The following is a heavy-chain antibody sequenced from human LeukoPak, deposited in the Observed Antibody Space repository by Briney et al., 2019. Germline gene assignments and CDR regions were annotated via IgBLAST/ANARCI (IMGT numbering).Heavy chain of an antibody. V-gene: IGHV1-69*04. D-gene: IGHD3-10*01. CDR3: ARDRKDFYGSGSYMRRNYYGMDV. Sequence: ASVKASCKASGGTFSSYAISWVRQAPGQGLEWMGRIIPILGIANYAQKFQGRVTITADKSTSTAYMELSSLRSEDTAVYYCARDRKDFYGSGSYMRRNYYGMDVWGQGTTVTVSS. CDR1: GGTFSSYA. CDR2: IIPILGIA. J-gene: IGHJ6*02.